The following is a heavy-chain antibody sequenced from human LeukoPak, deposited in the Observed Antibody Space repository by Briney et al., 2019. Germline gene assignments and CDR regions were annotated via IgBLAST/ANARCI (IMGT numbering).Heavy chain of an antibody. Sequence: PGGSLRLSCTTSGFTFGDYAMTWVRQAPGKGLEWVGFIRNKAYGGTTEYAASFKGRLTISRDDSKYIAYLQLNRLKAEDTAVYYCARIAALGEYYFDSWGQGTLVTVSS. J-gene: IGHJ4*02. V-gene: IGHV3-49*04. CDR3: ARIAALGEYYFDS. D-gene: IGHD6-6*01. CDR2: IRNKAYGGTT. CDR1: GFTFGDYA.